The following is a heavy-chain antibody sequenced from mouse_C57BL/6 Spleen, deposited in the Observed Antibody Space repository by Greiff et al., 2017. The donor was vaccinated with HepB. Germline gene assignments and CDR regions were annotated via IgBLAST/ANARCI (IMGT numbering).Heavy chain of an antibody. V-gene: IGHV5-12*01. CDR1: GFTFSDYY. CDR2: ISNGGGST. Sequence: EVMLVESGGGLVQPGGSLKLSCAASGFTFSDYYMYWVRQTPEKRLEWVAYISNGGGSTYYPDTVKGRFTISRDNAKNTLYLQMSRLKSEDTAMYYCARHTYYSNYVEAMDYWGQGTSVTVSS. D-gene: IGHD2-5*01. J-gene: IGHJ4*01. CDR3: ARHTYYSNYVEAMDY.